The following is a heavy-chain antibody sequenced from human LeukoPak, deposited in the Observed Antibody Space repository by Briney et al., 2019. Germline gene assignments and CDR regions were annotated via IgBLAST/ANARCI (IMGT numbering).Heavy chain of an antibody. D-gene: IGHD1-26*01. CDR1: GGSFSGYY. J-gene: IGHJ2*01. V-gene: IGHV4-34*01. CDR3: ARGTSYRAGGATTPLYFDL. Sequence: KPSETLSLTCAVYGGSFSGYYWSWIRQPPGKGLEWIGEINHSGSTNYNPSLKSRVTISVDTSKNQFSLKLGSVTAADTAVSYSARGTSYRAGGATTPLYFDLWGRGTLVTVSS. CDR2: INHSGST.